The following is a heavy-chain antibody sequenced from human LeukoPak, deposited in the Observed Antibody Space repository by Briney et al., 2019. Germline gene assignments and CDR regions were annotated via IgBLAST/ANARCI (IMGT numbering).Heavy chain of an antibody. CDR2: INPSGGST. CDR1: GFTFTSYY. Sequence: ASVKVSCKASGFTFTSYYMNWVRQAPGQGPEWMGIINPSGGSTSYAQKFQGRLTVTRDMSTSIVYMELGSLRSEDTAKYYCARHPDSSPALLDLWGQGTMVTVSS. CDR3: ARHPDSSPALLDL. J-gene: IGHJ3*01. D-gene: IGHD6-13*01. V-gene: IGHV1-46*01.